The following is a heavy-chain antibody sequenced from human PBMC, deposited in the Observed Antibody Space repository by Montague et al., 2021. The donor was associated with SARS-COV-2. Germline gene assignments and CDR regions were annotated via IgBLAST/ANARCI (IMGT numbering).Heavy chain of an antibody. CDR2: INHRGTS. V-gene: IGHV4-34*01. CDR1: GGSFSDNY. J-gene: IGHJ4*02. CDR3: ARGRQHFNMIVVVMTGGEYYFDY. D-gene: IGHD3-22*01. Sequence: SETLSLTCAVYGGSFSDNYWSWIRKPPGKGLEWIGEINHRGTSNYNPSLKSRASISVDTSKNQFSLYLGSVTAADTAVYYCARGRQHFNMIVVVMTGGEYYFDYWGQGTLVTVSS.